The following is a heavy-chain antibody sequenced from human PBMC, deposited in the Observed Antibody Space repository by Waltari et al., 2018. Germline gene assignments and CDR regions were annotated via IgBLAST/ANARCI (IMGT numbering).Heavy chain of an antibody. J-gene: IGHJ4*02. Sequence: QVQLVQSGGEMNEPGDSVKISCEASGYTFTSRGINWVRQAPGQGLEWMGWINTQNGSTNYAQNLQGRVTMTADTSTTTAYMELRSLKSDDTAIYYCARTCISAACYMIYWGQGTLVTVSA. D-gene: IGHD2-2*02. CDR2: INTQNGST. V-gene: IGHV1-18*01. CDR3: ARTCISAACYMIY. CDR1: GYTFTSRG.